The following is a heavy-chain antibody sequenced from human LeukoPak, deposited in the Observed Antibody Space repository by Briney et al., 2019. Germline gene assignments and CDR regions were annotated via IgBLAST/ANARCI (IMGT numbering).Heavy chain of an antibody. CDR2: FDPEDGET. CDR1: GYTLTELS. D-gene: IGHD3-22*01. J-gene: IGHJ4*02. V-gene: IGHV1-24*01. Sequence: GASVKVSCKVSGYTLTELSMHWVRQAPGKGLEWMGGFDPEDGETIYAQKFQGRVTMTEDTSTDTAYMELSSLRSEDTAVYYCATDSTHYYDSSGSSFDYWGQGTLVTVSS. CDR3: ATDSTHYYDSSGSSFDY.